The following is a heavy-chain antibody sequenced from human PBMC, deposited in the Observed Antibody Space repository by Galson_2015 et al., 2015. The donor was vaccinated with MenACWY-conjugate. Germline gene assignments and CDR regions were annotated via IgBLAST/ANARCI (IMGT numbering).Heavy chain of an antibody. CDR1: DVSISTNNW. CDR3: ASAPGVADDRYYES. Sequence: SETLSLTCAVSDVSISTNNWWTWVRQPPGRGLEWIGEIYHRGSTNFHPSLKSRVTISVDKPNNQFSLRLSSVTAADTAVYYCASAPGVADDRYYESWGQGILVAVSS. V-gene: IGHV4-4*02. CDR2: IYHRGST. D-gene: IGHD6-19*01. J-gene: IGHJ4*02.